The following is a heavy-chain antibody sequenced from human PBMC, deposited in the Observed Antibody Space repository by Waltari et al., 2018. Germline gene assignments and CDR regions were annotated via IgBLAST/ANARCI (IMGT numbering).Heavy chain of an antibody. D-gene: IGHD1-1*01. Sequence: QVHLVESGGGVVQPGGSLRLSCSASGFHFSDYGLQWVRQAPGKGVEWVAFIRYDASDIYYRDSVKGRFTISRDNSKNTLFLQMSSLRPEDTAVYYCAKVGVGLTTWYPFDVWGQGTMVTVSS. J-gene: IGHJ3*01. CDR2: IRYDASDI. CDR1: GFHFSDYG. V-gene: IGHV3-30*02. CDR3: AKVGVGLTTWYPFDV.